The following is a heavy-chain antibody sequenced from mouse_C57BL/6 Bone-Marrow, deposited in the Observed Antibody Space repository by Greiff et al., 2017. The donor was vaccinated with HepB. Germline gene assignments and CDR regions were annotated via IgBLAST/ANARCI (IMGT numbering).Heavy chain of an antibody. D-gene: IGHD2-3*01. CDR1: GYTFTSYW. Sequence: QVQLQQPGAELVKPGASVKMSCKASGYTFTSYWITWVKQRPGQGLEWIGDIYPGSGSTNYNEKFKSKATLTVDTSSSTAYMQLSSLTSEDSAVYYGARIRDDGYYSYYAMDYWGQGTSVTVSS. CDR3: ARIRDDGYYSYYAMDY. V-gene: IGHV1-55*01. J-gene: IGHJ4*01. CDR2: IYPGSGST.